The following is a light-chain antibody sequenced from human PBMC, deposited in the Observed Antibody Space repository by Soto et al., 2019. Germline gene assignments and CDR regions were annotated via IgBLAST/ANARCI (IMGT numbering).Light chain of an antibody. J-gene: IGKJ2*01. CDR2: GAS. V-gene: IGKV3-15*01. Sequence: EIVMTQTPATLSVSPGERATLSCRASQSVSTNLAWYQQKPGQGPRILIYGASTRATGIPARFSGSGSGTEFTLTISSLQSEDFAVYYCQQYNNWPQTFGQGTKLEIK. CDR1: QSVSTN. CDR3: QQYNNWPQT.